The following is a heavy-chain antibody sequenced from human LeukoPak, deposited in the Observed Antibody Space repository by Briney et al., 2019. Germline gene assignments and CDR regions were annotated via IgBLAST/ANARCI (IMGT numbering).Heavy chain of an antibody. CDR1: GFTFSSYA. CDR3: AKVGVRGVIIISSGSPFDY. D-gene: IGHD3-10*01. J-gene: IGHJ4*02. CDR2: ITGSGGST. Sequence: GGSLRLSCAASGFTFSSYAMSWVRQAPGKGLEWVSAITGSGGSTYYADSVKGRFTISRDNSKNTLYLQMNSLRAEDTAVYYCAKVGVRGVIIISSGSPFDYWGQGTLVTVSS. V-gene: IGHV3-23*01.